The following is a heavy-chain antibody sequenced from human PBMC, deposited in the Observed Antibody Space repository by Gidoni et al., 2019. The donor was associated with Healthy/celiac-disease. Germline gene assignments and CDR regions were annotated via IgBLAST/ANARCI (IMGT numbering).Heavy chain of an antibody. CDR2: IWYDGSNK. D-gene: IGHD2-15*01. Sequence: QVQLVESGGGVVQPGRSLRLSCAASGFTFSSYGMHWVRQAPGKGLEWVAVIWYDGSNKYYADSVKGRFTISRDNSKNTLYLQMNSLRAEDTAVYYCARWGYGYCSGGSCYHYFDYWGQGTLVTVSS. V-gene: IGHV3-33*01. CDR3: ARWGYGYCSGGSCYHYFDY. J-gene: IGHJ4*02. CDR1: GFTFSSYG.